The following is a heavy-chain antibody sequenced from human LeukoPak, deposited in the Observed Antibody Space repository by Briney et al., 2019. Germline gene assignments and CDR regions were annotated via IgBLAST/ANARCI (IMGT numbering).Heavy chain of an antibody. CDR2: IYPGDSDT. CDR3: ARLICSAGGCYRGFDY. J-gene: IGHJ4*02. Sequence: GESLKISCKASGYNYISYWIAWVRHMPGKGLEWMGIIYPGDSDTRYSPFFQGQVTISADKSITTAYLQWSSLRASDTAMYYCARLICSAGGCYRGFDYWGQGTLVTVSS. V-gene: IGHV5-51*01. D-gene: IGHD2-15*01. CDR1: GYNYISYW.